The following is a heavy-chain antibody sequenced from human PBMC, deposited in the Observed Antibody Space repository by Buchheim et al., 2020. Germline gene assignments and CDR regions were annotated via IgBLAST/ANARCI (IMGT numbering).Heavy chain of an antibody. CDR3: PTHSSSSGQVGY. D-gene: IGHD6-6*01. V-gene: IGHV1-69*01. CDR1: GCTFSSYA. J-gene: IGHJ4*02. Sequence: QVQLVQSGAEVKKPGSSVKVSCKASGCTFSSYAISWVRQAPGQGLEWMGGINPIFGTANYAQKFQGRVTMTADASMSTAYMELSSLRSEDTSVYYCPTHSSSSGQVGYWGKGTL. CDR2: INPIFGTA.